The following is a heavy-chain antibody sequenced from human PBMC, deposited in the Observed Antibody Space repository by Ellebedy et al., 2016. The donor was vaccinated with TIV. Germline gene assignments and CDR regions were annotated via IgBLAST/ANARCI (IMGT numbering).Heavy chain of an antibody. D-gene: IGHD1-26*01. J-gene: IGHJ4*02. CDR2: INPNSGGT. V-gene: IGHV1-2*04. CDR3: ARDGGSYSDFDY. Sequence: AASVKVSCKASGYTFTGYYMHWVRHAPGQGLDWMGWINPNSGGTNYAQKFQGWVTMTRDTSISTAYMELSRLRSDDTAVYYCARDGGSYSDFDYWGQGTLVTVSS. CDR1: GYTFTGYY.